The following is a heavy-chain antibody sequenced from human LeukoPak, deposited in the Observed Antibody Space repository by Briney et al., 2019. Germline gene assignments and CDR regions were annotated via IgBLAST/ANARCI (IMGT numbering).Heavy chain of an antibody. CDR2: IDPSDSST. Sequence: GESLKISCEGSGYSFISYWITWVRQMPGKGLEWMGRIDPSDSSTTYSPSFQGHVTISIDESISTAYLQWSSLKASDTAMYYCARHPGSKRFDPWGQGTLVSVSS. V-gene: IGHV5-10-1*01. CDR3: ARHPGSKRFDP. D-gene: IGHD1-14*01. CDR1: GYSFISYW. J-gene: IGHJ5*02.